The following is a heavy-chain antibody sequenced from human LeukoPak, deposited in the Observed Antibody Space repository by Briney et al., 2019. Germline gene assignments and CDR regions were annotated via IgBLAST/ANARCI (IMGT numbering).Heavy chain of an antibody. J-gene: IGHJ3*02. Sequence: PGGSLRLSCAASGFTFSSHWMNWVRQAPGKGLEWVGIINQNGGRIGYGDSVKGRFTISRDNAKNSLYLQMNSLRAEDTAVYYCAKYGDYHAFDIWGQGTMVTVSS. CDR3: AKYGDYHAFDI. V-gene: IGHV3-7*03. D-gene: IGHD4-17*01. CDR1: GFTFSSHW. CDR2: INQNGGRI.